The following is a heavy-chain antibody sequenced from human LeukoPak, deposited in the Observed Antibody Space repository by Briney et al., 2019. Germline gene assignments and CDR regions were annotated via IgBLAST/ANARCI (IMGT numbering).Heavy chain of an antibody. CDR2: IIPILGIA. J-gene: IGHJ6*03. CDR1: GGTFSSYT. CDR3: AREYNWNDPYYYYYMDV. Sequence: SVKVSCKASGGTFSSYTISWVRQAPGQGLEWMGRIIPILGIANYAQKFQGRVTITADKSTSTAYMELSSLRSEDTAAYYCAREYNWNDPYYYYYMDVWGKGTTVTVSS. V-gene: IGHV1-69*04. D-gene: IGHD1-20*01.